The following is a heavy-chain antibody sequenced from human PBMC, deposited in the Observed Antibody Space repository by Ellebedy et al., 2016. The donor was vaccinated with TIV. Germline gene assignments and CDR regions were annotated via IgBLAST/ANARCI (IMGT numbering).Heavy chain of an antibody. CDR3: AKASDGWGIVGASFDY. CDR2: ISYDGSNK. D-gene: IGHD1-26*01. V-gene: IGHV3-30*18. CDR1: GFTFSSYG. Sequence: GESLKISXAASGFTFSSYGMHWVRQAPGKGLEWVAVISYDGSNKYYADSVKGRFTISRDNSKNTLYLQMNSLRAEDTAVYYCAKASDGWGIVGASFDYWGQGTLVTVSS. J-gene: IGHJ4*02.